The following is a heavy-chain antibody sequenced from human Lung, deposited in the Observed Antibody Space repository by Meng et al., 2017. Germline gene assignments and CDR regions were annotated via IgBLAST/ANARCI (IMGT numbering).Heavy chain of an antibody. D-gene: IGHD6-19*01. Sequence: QVHLVHSVVEVKNPWASVKVYFEATGYTFTNRGISWIRQDPGQGLEWMGWISCDNGDTNYAQNSQGRITITIDKSTSTAYMDLRSLRSDDTAVYYCARDPSNTSGRYAYFDYWGQGTLVTVSS. CDR3: ARDPSNTSGRYAYFDY. V-gene: IGHV1-18*01. CDR2: ISCDNGDT. CDR1: GYTFTNRG. J-gene: IGHJ4*02.